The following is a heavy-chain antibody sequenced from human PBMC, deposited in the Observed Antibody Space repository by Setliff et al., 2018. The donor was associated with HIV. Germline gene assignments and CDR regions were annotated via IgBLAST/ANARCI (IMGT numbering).Heavy chain of an antibody. D-gene: IGHD6-19*01. J-gene: IGHJ4*02. V-gene: IGHV1-46*01. CDR2: INPSAGST. CDR3: ARGLWLVLYYFDY. Sequence: ASVKVSCKASGYNFISYHLHWLRQAPGQGLEWMGIINPSAGSTSYAQRFQDRVTMTTDTSTSTVYMELSNLRSEDTAVYYCARGLWLVLYYFDYWGQGTLVTVSS. CDR1: GYNFISYH.